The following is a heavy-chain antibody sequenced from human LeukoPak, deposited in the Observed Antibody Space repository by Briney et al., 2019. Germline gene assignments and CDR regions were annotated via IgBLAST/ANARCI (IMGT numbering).Heavy chain of an antibody. Sequence: GGSLRLSCAASGFTFSTYAMSWVRQAPGKGLEWVSAISGGGGSAFYADSVKGRFTISRDNSMNTLYLQMNSLRAEDTAVYYCAKGIEVGATRTYFDYWGQGTLVTVSS. CDR1: GFTFSTYA. J-gene: IGHJ4*02. V-gene: IGHV3-23*01. D-gene: IGHD1-26*01. CDR3: AKGIEVGATRTYFDY. CDR2: ISGGGGSA.